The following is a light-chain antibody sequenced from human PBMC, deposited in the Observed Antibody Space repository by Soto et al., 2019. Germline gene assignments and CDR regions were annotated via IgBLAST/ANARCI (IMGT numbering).Light chain of an antibody. CDR2: NVS. Sequence: QSALTQPASVSGSPGQSITISCTGTSSDVGGYNYVSWYQQHPGKAPKLMIYNVSNRPSGVSNRFSDSKSGNTASLTISGLQAEDEADYYCSSYTSSSTPEVFGTGTKVTVL. CDR3: SSYTSSSTPEV. J-gene: IGLJ1*01. CDR1: SSDVGGYNY. V-gene: IGLV2-14*03.